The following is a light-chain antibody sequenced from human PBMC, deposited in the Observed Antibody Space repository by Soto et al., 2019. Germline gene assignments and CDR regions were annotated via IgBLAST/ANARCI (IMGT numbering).Light chain of an antibody. CDR1: ESVGSSL. Sequence: DIVLTQSPGTLSFSPGERATLSCRTSESVGSSLLGWYQQTPGHAPRLLTYAASSSATGISDRFSGSGSGTDFTLIITRLDPEDSAVYYWQQNGCSFGQGTRVEIK. J-gene: IGKJ5*01. CDR3: QQNGCS. CDR2: AAS. V-gene: IGKV3-20*01.